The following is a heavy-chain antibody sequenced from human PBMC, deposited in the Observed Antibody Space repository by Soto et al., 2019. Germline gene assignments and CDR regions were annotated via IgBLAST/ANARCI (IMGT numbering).Heavy chain of an antibody. Sequence: QITLKESGPALAKPTQTLTLTCSFSGFSLSASGAGVGWIRQPPGTALEWLALIYWDGGERYSPSLKSRLTVTKDTPIYHVVLTLTNVDPVDTGTYYCAHGTYGCSGYYRDSWGQGTLVTVSS. CDR3: AHGTYGCSGYYRDS. D-gene: IGHD2-8*01. V-gene: IGHV2-5*02. CDR1: GFSLSASGAG. CDR2: IYWDGGE. J-gene: IGHJ4*02.